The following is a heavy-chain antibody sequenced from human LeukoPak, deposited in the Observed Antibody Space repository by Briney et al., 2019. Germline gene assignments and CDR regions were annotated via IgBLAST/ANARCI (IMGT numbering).Heavy chain of an antibody. D-gene: IGHD4-17*01. Sequence: GSLRLSCAASGFTFSSYGMHWVRQAPGKGLEWVAVISYDGSNKYYADSVKGRFTISRDDSKNTLYLQMNSLRAEDTAVYYCAKAASKRTDYGDYAFYYYMDVWGKGTTVTISS. CDR1: GFTFSSYG. CDR2: ISYDGSNK. V-gene: IGHV3-30*18. CDR3: AKAASKRTDYGDYAFYYYMDV. J-gene: IGHJ6*03.